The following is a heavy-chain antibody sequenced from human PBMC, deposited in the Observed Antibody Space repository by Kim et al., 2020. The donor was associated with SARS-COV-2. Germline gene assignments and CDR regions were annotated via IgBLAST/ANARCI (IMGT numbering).Heavy chain of an antibody. Sequence: SETLSLTCTVSGGSISSSNYYWGWILQPPGKGLDWIGNIYYSGSTYYSPSLKSRVTISVDTSKSQFSLKLSSVTAADTAVYYCARRARGAGNHFDYWGQGTLVTVSS. CDR1: GGSISSSNYY. CDR2: IYYSGST. V-gene: IGHV4-39*01. CDR3: ARRARGAGNHFDY. D-gene: IGHD3-16*01. J-gene: IGHJ4*02.